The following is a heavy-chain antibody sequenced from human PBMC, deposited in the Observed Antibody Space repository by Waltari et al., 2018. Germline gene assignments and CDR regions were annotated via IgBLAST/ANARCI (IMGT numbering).Heavy chain of an antibody. CDR2: VHHSGRP. Sequence: QLQLQESGPGLVKPSGTLSLTCAVSGDSMSNTNCWSWVRQPPGKGPEWIGQVHHSGRPNYSPSVARRVTMTVDTYNNLFSLTLTSATAADTAVYYCARDRGRGLYLDSWGPGTLVTVSP. D-gene: IGHD2-15*01. V-gene: IGHV4-4*02. CDR3: ARDRGRGLYLDS. CDR1: GDSMSNTNC. J-gene: IGHJ4*02.